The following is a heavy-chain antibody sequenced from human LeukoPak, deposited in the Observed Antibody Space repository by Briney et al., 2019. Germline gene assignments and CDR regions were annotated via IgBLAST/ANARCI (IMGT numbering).Heavy chain of an antibody. J-gene: IGHJ4*02. V-gene: IGHV1-2*02. CDR2: INPNSGGT. Sequence: ASVKVSCKASGYTFTGYYMHWVRQALGQGLEWMGWINPNSGGTNYAQKFQGRVTMTRDTSISTAYMELSRLRSDDTAVYYCARDAGVAGNFDYWGQGTLVTVSS. D-gene: IGHD6-19*01. CDR3: ARDAGVAGNFDY. CDR1: GYTFTGYY.